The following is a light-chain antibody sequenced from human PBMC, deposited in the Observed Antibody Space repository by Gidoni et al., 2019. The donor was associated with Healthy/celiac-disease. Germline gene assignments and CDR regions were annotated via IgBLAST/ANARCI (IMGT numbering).Light chain of an antibody. CDR3: QKYDSTPRT. V-gene: IGKV1-27*01. Sequence: DIQMTQSSSSLSVAARVTITGRASQGISSYLAWYQQKPGKVPKLLIYAASTWQSGVPSRFSGSGSGTDFTLTISSLQPEDVATYYCQKYDSTPRTFGQGTKVEIK. CDR2: AAS. J-gene: IGKJ1*01. CDR1: QGISSY.